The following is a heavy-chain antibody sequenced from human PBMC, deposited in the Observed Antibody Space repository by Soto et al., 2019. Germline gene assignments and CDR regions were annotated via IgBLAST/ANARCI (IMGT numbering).Heavy chain of an antibody. D-gene: IGHD3-22*01. CDR2: MNPNSGNT. CDR3: ARADYYDRSGPYLPDRHFDY. CDR1: GYTFTSYN. J-gene: IGHJ4*02. V-gene: IGHV1-8*01. Sequence: ASVKVSCKASGYTFTSYNIVWVRQATGQGLEWMGWMNPNSGNTGYVQNFQGRVSMTRNTSISTAYMELSGLRSEDTAVYYCARADYYDRSGPYLPDRHFDYWGQGTLVTVSS.